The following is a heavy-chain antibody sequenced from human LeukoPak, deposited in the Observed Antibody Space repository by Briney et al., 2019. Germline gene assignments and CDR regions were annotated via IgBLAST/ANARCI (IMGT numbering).Heavy chain of an antibody. V-gene: IGHV3-33*01. CDR2: IWYDGSNK. CDR3: ARDMKAKLGMDV. J-gene: IGHJ6*02. CDR1: GFTFSSYG. D-gene: IGHD3-16*01. Sequence: GRSLRLSCAASGFTFSSYGMHWVRQAPGKGLEWVAVIWYDGSNKYYADSVKGRFTISRDNSKNTLYLRMNSLRAEDTAVYYCARDMKAKLGMDVWGQGTTVTVSS.